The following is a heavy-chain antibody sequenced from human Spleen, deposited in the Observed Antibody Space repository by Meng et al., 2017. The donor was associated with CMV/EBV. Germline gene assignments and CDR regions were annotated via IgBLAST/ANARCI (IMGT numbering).Heavy chain of an antibody. CDR1: GYTFTAYY. Sequence: DSVKVSCKACGYTFTAYYIHWVRQAPGQGLEWMGWINPNSGGTNYAQKFQGRVTMIRDTSISTAYMELSRLRSDDTAVYYCARDINSGSSRYYDGMEVWGQGTTVTVSS. D-gene: IGHD6-13*01. CDR3: ARDINSGSSRYYDGMEV. CDR2: INPNSGGT. V-gene: IGHV1-2*02. J-gene: IGHJ6*02.